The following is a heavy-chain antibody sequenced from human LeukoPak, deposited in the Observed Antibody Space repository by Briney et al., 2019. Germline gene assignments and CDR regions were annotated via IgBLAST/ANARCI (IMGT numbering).Heavy chain of an antibody. CDR2: ISYDGSNK. D-gene: IGHD5-24*01. CDR1: GFTFSSYA. CDR3: ATDRGWLQFDY. Sequence: GGSLRLSCAASGFTFSSYAMHWVRQAPGKGLEWVAVISYDGSNKYYADSVKGRFTISRDNAKNSLYLQMNSLRAEGTAIYYCATDRGWLQFDYWGQGTLVTVPS. J-gene: IGHJ4*02. V-gene: IGHV3-30-3*01.